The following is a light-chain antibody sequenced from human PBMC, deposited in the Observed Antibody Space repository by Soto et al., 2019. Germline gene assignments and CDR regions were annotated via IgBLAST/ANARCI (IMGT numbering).Light chain of an antibody. CDR2: WAS. Sequence: DSVMTQSPDSLAVSLGETATINCKSSQSVLYSSNNKNYLAWYQQKAGQPPNLIIYWASTRKSGVPDRFSGSGSGTDFTLTISSLQAEDVAVYYCHQYYTTPWTFGQGTRVELK. V-gene: IGKV4-1*01. CDR1: QSVLYSSNNKNY. J-gene: IGKJ1*01. CDR3: HQYYTTPWT.